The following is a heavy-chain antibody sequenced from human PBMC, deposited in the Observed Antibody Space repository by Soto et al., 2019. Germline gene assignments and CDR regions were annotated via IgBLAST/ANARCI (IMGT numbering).Heavy chain of an antibody. CDR1: GGSISSDY. V-gene: IGHV4-59*01. D-gene: IGHD6-25*01. CDR2: ISYSGTT. CDR3: ARGGGTGYNGLDV. J-gene: IGHJ6*02. Sequence: TLRETLSLTCTVSGGSISSDYWSWIRQAPGKGLEWIGYISYSGTTNYNSSLKRRVTISIDTSKNQFSLKLSSVTAADTAVYYCARGGGTGYNGLDVWGQGTTVTVSS.